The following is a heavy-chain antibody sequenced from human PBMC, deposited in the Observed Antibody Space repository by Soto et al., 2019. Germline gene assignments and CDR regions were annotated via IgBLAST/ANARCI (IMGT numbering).Heavy chain of an antibody. CDR3: AREGIGATYYFDY. J-gene: IGHJ4*02. CDR2: ISTDGSIT. Sequence: GGSLRLSCAASGLIFSNYRMHWVRQAPGKGLVWVSCISTDGSITNYADSVKGRFTVSRDNSKNTLYLQMNSLRAEDTAVYYCAREGIGATYYFDYWGQGTLVTVSS. V-gene: IGHV3-74*01. CDR1: GLIFSNYR. D-gene: IGHD3-16*01.